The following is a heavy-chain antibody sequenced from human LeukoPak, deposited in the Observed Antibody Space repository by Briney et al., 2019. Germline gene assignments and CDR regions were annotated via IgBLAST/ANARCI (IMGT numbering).Heavy chain of an antibody. CDR3: ARVEHYYGSGKYGFDY. J-gene: IGHJ4*02. CDR2: INHSGST. Sequence: SETLSLTYAVYGGPFSGYYWSWIRQPPGKGLEWIGEINHSGSTNYNPSLKSRVTISVDTSKNQFSLKLSSVTAADTAVYYCARVEHYYGSGKYGFDYWGQGTLVTVSS. D-gene: IGHD3-10*01. CDR1: GGPFSGYY. V-gene: IGHV4-34*01.